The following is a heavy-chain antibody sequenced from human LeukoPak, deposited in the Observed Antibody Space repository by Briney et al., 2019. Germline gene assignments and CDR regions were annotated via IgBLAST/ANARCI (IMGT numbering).Heavy chain of an antibody. Sequence: SETLSLTCTVSGGSISSSSYYWDWIRQSPGKGLEWIGNIYSGGSTYYTPSPKSRVTISVDTSKNQFPLKLSSVTAADTAIYFCARHSRSGSGGYENAFDIWGQGTMVTVSS. J-gene: IGHJ3*02. V-gene: IGHV4-39*01. D-gene: IGHD5-12*01. CDR1: GGSISSSSYY. CDR3: ARHSRSGSGGYENAFDI. CDR2: IYSGGST.